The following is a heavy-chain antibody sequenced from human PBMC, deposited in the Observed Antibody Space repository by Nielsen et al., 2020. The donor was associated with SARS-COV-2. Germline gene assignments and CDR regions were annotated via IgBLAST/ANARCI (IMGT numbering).Heavy chain of an antibody. V-gene: IGHV1-18*01. D-gene: IGHD2-8*01. CDR2: ISAYNGNT. Sequence: ASVKVSCKASGYTFTSYGISWVRQAPGQGLEWMGWISAYNGNTNYAQKLQGRVTMTTDTSTSTAYMELRSLRSDGTAVYYCARVAYCTNGVCPPRYWGQGTLVTVSS. CDR3: ARVAYCTNGVCPPRY. CDR1: GYTFTSYG. J-gene: IGHJ4*02.